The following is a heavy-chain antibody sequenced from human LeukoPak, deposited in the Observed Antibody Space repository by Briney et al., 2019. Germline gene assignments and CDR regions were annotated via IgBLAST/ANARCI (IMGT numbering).Heavy chain of an antibody. D-gene: IGHD6-13*01. V-gene: IGHV3-9*01. CDR1: GFTFDDYG. CDR2: ISWNSASV. J-gene: IGHJ4*02. Sequence: GGSLRLSCEASGFTFDDYGMHWVRQAPGKGLEWVSTISWNSASVGYVDSVKGRFTISRDNAKKTLYLQMNSLRPEGTALYYCAKDYGYSSSWYDYWGQGTLVTVSS. CDR3: AKDYGYSSSWYDY.